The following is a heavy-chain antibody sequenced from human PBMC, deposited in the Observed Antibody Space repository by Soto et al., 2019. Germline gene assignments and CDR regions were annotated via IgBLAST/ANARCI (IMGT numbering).Heavy chain of an antibody. CDR1: GGSISRSSYY. J-gene: IGHJ4*02. Sequence: SETLSLTCTVSGGSISRSSYYCGWIRQPPGKGLEWIGGIYYSGTTNYNPSLKSRVTISVDKSKNQFSLKLSSVTAADTAVYYCASSVDTAMGRIFDYWGQGTLVTVSS. CDR2: IYYSGTT. CDR3: ASSVDTAMGRIFDY. V-gene: IGHV4-39*07. D-gene: IGHD5-18*01.